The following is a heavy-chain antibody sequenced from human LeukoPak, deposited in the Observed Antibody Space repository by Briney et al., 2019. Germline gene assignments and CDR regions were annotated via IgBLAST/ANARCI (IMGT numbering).Heavy chain of an antibody. CDR2: IGPAGDT. V-gene: IGHV3-13*04. CDR3: ARLGALVRGVDYYYGMDV. Sequence: GGSLRLSCAASGFTFSSYDMHWVRQATGKGLEWVSSIGPAGDTNYPGSVKGRFTISRENAKNSLYLQMNSLRAGDTAVYYCARLGALVRGVDYYYGMDVWGQGTTVTVSS. J-gene: IGHJ6*02. D-gene: IGHD3-10*01. CDR1: GFTFSSYD.